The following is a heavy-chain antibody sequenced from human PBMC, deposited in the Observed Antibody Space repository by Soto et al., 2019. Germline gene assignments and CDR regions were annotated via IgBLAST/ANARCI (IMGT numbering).Heavy chain of an antibody. Sequence: GASVKVSCKASGYTFTSYGISWVRQAPGQGLEWMGWISAYNGNTNYAQKLQGRVTMTTDTSTSTAYMELRSLRSDDTAVYYCARDYYVAGSYDSALVCFDPWDQGTLVTVTS. CDR1: GYTFTSYG. J-gene: IGHJ5*02. D-gene: IGHD3-10*01. CDR2: ISAYNGNT. V-gene: IGHV1-18*04. CDR3: ARDYYVAGSYDSALVCFDP.